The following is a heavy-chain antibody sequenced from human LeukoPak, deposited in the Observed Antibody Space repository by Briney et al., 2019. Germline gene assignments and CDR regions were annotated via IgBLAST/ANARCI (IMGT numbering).Heavy chain of an antibody. CDR1: GFTLSRYP. Sequence: GSLRLPCSASGFTLSRYPMDWVRQTSGKGLDWVPAISGGGRGKPYYADSVKGRFTVSRDNSKNTLFLEMNSLRAEDTAVYYCARAVTTGSYYCGYWGQGTPVTVSS. D-gene: IGHD1-1*01. CDR2: ISGGGRGKP. CDR3: ARAVTTGSYYCGY. V-gene: IGHV3-23*01. J-gene: IGHJ4*02.